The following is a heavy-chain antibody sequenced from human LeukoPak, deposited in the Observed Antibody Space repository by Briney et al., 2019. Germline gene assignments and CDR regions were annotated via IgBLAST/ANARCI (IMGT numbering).Heavy chain of an antibody. CDR3: ARGYCSGGSCYGLGEERGGYCFDY. J-gene: IGHJ4*02. CDR1: GGSFSGYY. V-gene: IGHV4-34*01. D-gene: IGHD2-15*01. Sequence: PSETLSLTCAVYGGSFSGYYWSWIRQPPGKGLEWIGEINHSGSTNYNPSLKSRVTISVDTSKNQFSLKLSSVTAADTAVYYCARGYCSGGSCYGLGEERGGYCFDYWGQGTLVTVSS. CDR2: INHSGST.